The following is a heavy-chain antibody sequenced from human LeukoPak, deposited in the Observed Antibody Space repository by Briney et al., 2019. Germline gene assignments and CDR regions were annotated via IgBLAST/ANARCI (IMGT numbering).Heavy chain of an antibody. CDR3: ARHKVVRGVITFDY. CDR1: GGSISSYY. D-gene: IGHD3-10*01. Sequence: SESLSLTCTVSGGSISSYYGSWIRQPPGKGLGWVGYIYYSGSTNYNPSLKSRVTISVDTSKNQFSLKLSSVTAADTAVYYCARHKVVRGVITFDYWGQGTLVTASS. V-gene: IGHV4-59*08. CDR2: IYYSGST. J-gene: IGHJ4*02.